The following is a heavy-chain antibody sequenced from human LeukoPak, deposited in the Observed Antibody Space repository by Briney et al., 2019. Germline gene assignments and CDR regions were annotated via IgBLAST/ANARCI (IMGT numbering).Heavy chain of an antibody. CDR2: ISFSSSYI. J-gene: IGHJ4*02. CDR1: GFTFSSYN. Sequence: GGSLRLSCAASGFTFSSYNINWVRQAPGKGLEWVASISFSSSYIYYADSVKGRFTLSRDNAKNSLYLQMNSLRAEDTAVYYCARGGRGMATIAGFDYWGQGTLVTVSS. D-gene: IGHD5-24*01. CDR3: ARGGRGMATIAGFDY. V-gene: IGHV3-21*01.